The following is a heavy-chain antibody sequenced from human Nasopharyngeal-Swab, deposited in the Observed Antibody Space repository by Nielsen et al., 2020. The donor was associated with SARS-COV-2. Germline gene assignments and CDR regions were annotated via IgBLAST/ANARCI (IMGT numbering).Heavy chain of an antibody. J-gene: IGHJ4*02. CDR2: IGDKDHSYAT. V-gene: IGHV3-73*01. CDR3: TTDYYFDY. Sequence: GESLKISCAASGFLFSGSAIHWVRQASGKGLEWVGRIGDKDHSYATTYAASMEGRFTISRTDSNNTAYLEMDSLKTEDTALYYCTTDYYFDYWGQGTLVTVSS. CDR1: GFLFSGSA.